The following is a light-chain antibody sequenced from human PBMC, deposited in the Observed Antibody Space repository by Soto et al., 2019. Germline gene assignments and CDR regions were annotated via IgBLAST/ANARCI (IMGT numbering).Light chain of an antibody. CDR2: RNN. J-gene: IGLJ3*02. V-gene: IGLV1-47*01. CDR3: AARDDSLSGHWV. Sequence: QSVLTQPPSASGTPGQRVTISCSGSSSNIGSEYVVWYQHLPGTAPKLLIYRNNQRPSGVPERFAGSKSGTSASLAISGLRSEDEADYYCAARDDSLSGHWVFGGGTKLTVL. CDR1: SSNIGSEY.